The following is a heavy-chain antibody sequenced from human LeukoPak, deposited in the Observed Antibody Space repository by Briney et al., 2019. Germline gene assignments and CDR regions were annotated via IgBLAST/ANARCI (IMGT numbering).Heavy chain of an antibody. Sequence: SVKVSCKASGGVFSSKDITWVRQAPGQGLEWVGGMTPRFGTGNTAQKFQGRVAVTADESTNTVYMELRSLRSDDTALYYCARVRSIMGGGYNFFDPWGQGTLVTVSS. CDR2: MTPRFGTG. J-gene: IGHJ5*02. CDR3: ARVRSIMGGGYNFFDP. CDR1: GGVFSSKD. D-gene: IGHD1-26*01. V-gene: IGHV1-69*13.